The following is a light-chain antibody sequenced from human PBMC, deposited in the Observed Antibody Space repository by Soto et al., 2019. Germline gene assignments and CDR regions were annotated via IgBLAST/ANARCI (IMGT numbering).Light chain of an antibody. Sequence: EIVLTQSPGTLSLSPGERATLSCRASQTVSSSYLAWYQQKPGQAPRLLIYGASTRATGIPGRFSGSASGTDFTLTISRLEPEDFAVYYCQQYNIWPPLYTFGQGTKL. V-gene: IGKV3-20*01. CDR3: QQYNIWPPLYT. J-gene: IGKJ2*01. CDR2: GAS. CDR1: QTVSSSY.